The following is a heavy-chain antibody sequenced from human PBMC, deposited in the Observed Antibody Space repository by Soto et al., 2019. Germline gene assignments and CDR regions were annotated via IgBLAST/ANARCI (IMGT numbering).Heavy chain of an antibody. V-gene: IGHV1-69*02. CDR3: VVGIDSSGWYGYDY. CDR2: IIPILGIA. J-gene: IGHJ4*02. D-gene: IGHD6-13*01. CDR1: GGTFSSYT. Sequence: GASVKVSCKASGGTFSSYTISWVRQAPGQGLEWMGRIIPILGIANYAQKFQGRVTITADKSTSTAYMELSSLRSEDTAVYYCVVGIDSSGWYGYDYWGQGTLVTVST.